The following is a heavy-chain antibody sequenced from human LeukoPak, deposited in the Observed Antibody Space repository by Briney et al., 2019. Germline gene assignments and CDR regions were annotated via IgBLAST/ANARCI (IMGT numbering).Heavy chain of an antibody. J-gene: IGHJ3*02. CDR1: GLTVSSTS. Sequence: GGSLRLSCAASGLTVSSTSMTWVRQALGKGLEWVSDFLNDGRIYYADSVKGRFTISKDNSQNTVNLQMDNLRAEDAAIYYCASYRRAYDIWGQGTVVTVAS. V-gene: IGHV3-53*01. CDR3: ASYRRAYDI. CDR2: FLNDGRI. D-gene: IGHD1-26*01.